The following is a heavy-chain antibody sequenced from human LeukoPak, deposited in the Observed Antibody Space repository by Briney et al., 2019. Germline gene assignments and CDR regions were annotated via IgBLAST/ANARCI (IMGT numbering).Heavy chain of an antibody. J-gene: IGHJ4*02. CDR3: ATIYHDY. Sequence: PSETLSLTCAVYGGSFSGYYWSWIRQPPGKGLEWIGEINHSGSTNYNPSLKSRVTISVDTSKNQFSLKLSSVTAADTAVYYCATIYHDYWGQGTLVTVSS. CDR2: INHSGST. CDR1: GGSFSGYY. D-gene: IGHD2-2*01. V-gene: IGHV4-34*01.